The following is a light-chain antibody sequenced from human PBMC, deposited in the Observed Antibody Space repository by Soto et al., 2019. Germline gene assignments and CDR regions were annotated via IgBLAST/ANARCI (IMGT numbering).Light chain of an antibody. CDR1: QGIGTW. Sequence: DLQMTQSPSSVSASVGDRVTITCRASQGIGTWLAWYQQKPGKAPKLLIDAASSLQSGVPSRFRGSGSGTDFTLTISSLQFEDFATYYCQQANSFPWTFGQGTKVEIK. CDR3: QQANSFPWT. J-gene: IGKJ1*01. CDR2: AAS. V-gene: IGKV1-12*01.